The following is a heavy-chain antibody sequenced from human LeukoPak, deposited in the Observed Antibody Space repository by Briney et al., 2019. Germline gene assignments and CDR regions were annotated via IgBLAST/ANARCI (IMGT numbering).Heavy chain of an antibody. J-gene: IGHJ4*02. CDR1: GFTFSSYA. Sequence: GGSLRLSCAASGFTFSSYAMSWVRQAPGKGLEWVSAISGSGGSTYYPDSVKGRFTISRDNSKNTLYLQMNSLRAEDTAVYYCAKDSSGWQRVHWGQGTLVTVSS. D-gene: IGHD6-19*01. CDR3: AKDSSGWQRVH. CDR2: ISGSGGST. V-gene: IGHV3-23*01.